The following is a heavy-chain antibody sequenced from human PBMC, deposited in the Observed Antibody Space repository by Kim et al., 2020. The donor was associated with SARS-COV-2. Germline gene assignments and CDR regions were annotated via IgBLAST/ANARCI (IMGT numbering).Heavy chain of an antibody. J-gene: IGHJ4*02. CDR2: YPGDPDT. CDR3: ARIGDY. Sequence: YPGDPDTRYRPSFQGQVNISADKSISTAYLQWSSLKASDTAMYYCARIGDYWGQGTLVTVSS. V-gene: IGHV5-51*01. D-gene: IGHD2-15*01.